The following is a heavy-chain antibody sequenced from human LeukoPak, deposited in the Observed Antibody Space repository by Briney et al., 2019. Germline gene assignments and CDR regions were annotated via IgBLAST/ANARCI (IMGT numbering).Heavy chain of an antibody. V-gene: IGHV3-23*01. J-gene: IGHJ4*02. CDR2: VSVSGGST. D-gene: IGHD1-26*01. CDR3: VRQDSGSYLGGY. Sequence: GGSLRLSCAASGFTFSNYAMSWVRQAPGKGLEWVSVVSVSGGSTYYADSVKGRFTIFRDNAKKTLYLQMNSLRAEGTAVYYCVRQDSGSYLGGYWGQGTLVTVSS. CDR1: GFTFSNYA.